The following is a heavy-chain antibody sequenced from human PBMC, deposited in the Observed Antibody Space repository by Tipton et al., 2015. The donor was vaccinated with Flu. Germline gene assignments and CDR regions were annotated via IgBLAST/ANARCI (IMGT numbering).Heavy chain of an antibody. V-gene: IGHV3-23*01. Sequence: SLRLSCAASGFTFSSYAMSWVRQAPGKGLEWVSAISGSGGSTYYADSVKGRFTISRDNSKNTLYLQMNSLRAEDTAVYYCAKELIIAAAGLPPRYFDYWGQGSLVTVSS. D-gene: IGHD6-13*01. CDR1: GFTFSSYA. J-gene: IGHJ4*02. CDR2: ISGSGGST. CDR3: AKELIIAAAGLPPRYFDY.